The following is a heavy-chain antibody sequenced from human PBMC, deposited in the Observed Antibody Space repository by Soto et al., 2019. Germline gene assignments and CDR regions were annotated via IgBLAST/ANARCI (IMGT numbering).Heavy chain of an antibody. J-gene: IGHJ4*02. Sequence: GGSLRLSCAASGVAFSSYWMHWVRQAPGKGLVWVSRITSDGSSTTYADSVTGRFTISRDNAKNTLYLQMNSVRGEDTAVYYCATERSGYNYDNWGQGTLVTVSS. D-gene: IGHD5-12*01. CDR2: ITSDGSST. V-gene: IGHV3-74*01. CDR3: ATERSGYNYDN. CDR1: GVAFSSYW.